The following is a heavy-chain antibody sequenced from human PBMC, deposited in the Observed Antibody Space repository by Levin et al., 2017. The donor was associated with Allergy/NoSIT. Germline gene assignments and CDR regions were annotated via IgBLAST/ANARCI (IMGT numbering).Heavy chain of an antibody. CDR3: ARASSSWYTLPDY. Sequence: GGSLRLSCAASGFTFSSYAMHWVRQAPGKGLEWVAVISYDGSNKYYADSVKGRFTISRDNSKNTLYLQMNSLRAEDTAVYYCARASSSWYTLPDYWGQGTLVTVSS. CDR2: ISYDGSNK. D-gene: IGHD6-13*01. CDR1: GFTFSSYA. J-gene: IGHJ4*02. V-gene: IGHV3-30-3*01.